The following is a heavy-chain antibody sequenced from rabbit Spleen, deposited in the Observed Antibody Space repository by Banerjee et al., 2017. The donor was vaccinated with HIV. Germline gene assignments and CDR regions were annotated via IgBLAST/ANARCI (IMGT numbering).Heavy chain of an antibody. D-gene: IGHD1-1*01. CDR3: ARSYGGGHYIDAYFDL. CDR2: IYVGGGANT. V-gene: IGHV1S45*01. CDR1: GFDFSSAYF. Sequence: QEQLEESGGDLVKPEGSLTLTCTASGFDFSSAYFVCWVRQAPGKGLEWTACIYVGGGANTYYASWAKGRFTISKTSSTTVDLKMTSLTAADTATYFCARSYGGGHYIDAYFDLWGPGTLVTV. J-gene: IGHJ4*01.